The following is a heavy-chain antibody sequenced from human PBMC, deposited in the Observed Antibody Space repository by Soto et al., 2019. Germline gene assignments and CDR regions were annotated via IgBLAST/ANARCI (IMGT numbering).Heavy chain of an antibody. J-gene: IGHJ6*02. CDR1: GFTFSSYA. D-gene: IGHD1-26*01. CDR2: ISSSGAGT. Sequence: PGGSLRLSCAASGFTFSSYAMTWVRQAPGKGLEWVSGISSSGAGTNYAGSVKGRFTISRDNSKNTVYLQMNSLRGEDTAVYYCAKGKLFVGVTIFGMDVWGQGTTVTVSS. V-gene: IGHV3-23*01. CDR3: AKGKLFVGVTIFGMDV.